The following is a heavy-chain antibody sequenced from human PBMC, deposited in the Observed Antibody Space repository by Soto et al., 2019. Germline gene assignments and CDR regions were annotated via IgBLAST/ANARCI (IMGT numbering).Heavy chain of an antibody. J-gene: IGHJ6*02. CDR1: GFTFSSYG. D-gene: IGHD3-10*01. V-gene: IGHV3-33*01. CDR3: ARDKAFGRGSSGSYYPNYYYYGMDV. Sequence: GGSLRLSCAASGFTFSSYGMHWVRQAPGKGLEWVAVIWYDGSNKYYADSVKGRFTISRDNSKNTLYLQMNSLRAEDTAVYYCARDKAFGRGSSGSYYPNYYYYGMDVWGQGTTVTVSS. CDR2: IWYDGSNK.